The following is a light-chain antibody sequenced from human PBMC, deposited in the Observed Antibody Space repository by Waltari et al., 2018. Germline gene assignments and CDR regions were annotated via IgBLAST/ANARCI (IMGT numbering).Light chain of an antibody. J-gene: IGKJ4*01. V-gene: IGKV1-17*01. CDR2: AAT. Sequence: DIQMSQSPSSLSASVGDTVTITCRESQGIGNYLNWFQQKPGKAPKLLIYAATTLQSGVPSRFSGSGSGTEFTLTINSLQPEDFATYYCLQHNSYPLTFGGGTKVEIK. CDR1: QGIGNY. CDR3: LQHNSYPLT.